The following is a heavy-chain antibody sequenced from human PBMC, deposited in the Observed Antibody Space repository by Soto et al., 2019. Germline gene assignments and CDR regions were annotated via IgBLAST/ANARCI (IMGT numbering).Heavy chain of an antibody. D-gene: IGHD1-26*01. J-gene: IGHJ6*01. Sequence: ASVKVSCKASGYTFTTYAMHWVRQAPGQRLEWLGSINGANGNTKYSQKFQGRVTITRDISASTAYMEMSSLRSEDTDVYYCARAPGNYYYYAMDVWGQGTTVTVSS. V-gene: IGHV1-3*01. CDR1: GYTFTTYA. CDR3: ARAPGNYYYYAMDV. CDR2: INGANGNT.